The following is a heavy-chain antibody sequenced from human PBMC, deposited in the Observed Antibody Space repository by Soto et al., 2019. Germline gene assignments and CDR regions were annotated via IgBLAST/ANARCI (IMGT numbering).Heavy chain of an antibody. V-gene: IGHV1-18*04. CDR3: ARGRYYYDSSGQSLWDWYFDL. CDR2: ISAYNGNT. D-gene: IGHD3-22*01. CDR1: GYTFTSYG. Sequence: GASVKGSCKASGYTFTSYGISWGRQAPGQGLEWMGCISAYNGNTNYAQKLQGRVTMTTDTSTSTAYMELRSLRSDDTAVYYCARGRYYYDSSGQSLWDWYFDLWGRGTLVTVSS. J-gene: IGHJ2*01.